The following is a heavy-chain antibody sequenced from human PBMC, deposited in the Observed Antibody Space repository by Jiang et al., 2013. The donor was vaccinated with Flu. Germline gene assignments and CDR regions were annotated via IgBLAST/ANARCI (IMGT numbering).Heavy chain of an antibody. D-gene: IGHD6-19*01. CDR2: TYYRSKWYN. Sequence: NSAAWNWIRQSPSRGLEWLGRTYYRSKWYNDYAVSVKSRITINPDTSKNQFSLQLNSVTPEDTAVYYCARDQGQWLVIYMDVWGKGTTVTVSS. CDR3: ARDQGQWLVIYMDV. V-gene: IGHV6-1*01. CDR1: NSAA. J-gene: IGHJ6*03.